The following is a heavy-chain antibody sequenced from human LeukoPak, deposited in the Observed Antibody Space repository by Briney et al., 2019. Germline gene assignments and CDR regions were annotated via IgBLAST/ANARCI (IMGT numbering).Heavy chain of an antibody. D-gene: IGHD4-17*01. J-gene: IGHJ4*02. Sequence: ASVKVSCKASGGTFSSYAISWVRQAPGQGLEWMGGIIPIFGTANYAQKFQGRVTITADESTSTAYMELSSLRSEDTAVYYCAREGRPKNYDYGDYLDYWGQGTLVTVSS. CDR3: AREGRPKNYDYGDYLDY. CDR2: IIPIFGTA. V-gene: IGHV1-69*13. CDR1: GGTFSSYA.